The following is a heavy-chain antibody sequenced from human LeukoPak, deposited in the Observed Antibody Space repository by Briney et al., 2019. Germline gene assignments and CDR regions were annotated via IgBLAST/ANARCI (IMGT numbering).Heavy chain of an antibody. CDR3: ATISRSRYNWFDP. CDR1: GASISTYY. D-gene: IGHD6-6*01. CDR2: IYYSGST. V-gene: IGHV4-59*01. J-gene: IGHJ5*02. Sequence: SETLSLTSSVSGASISTYYWSWIRQPPGKGLEWIGYIYYSGSTHYNPSLKSRITMSVDTSNNQFSLKLSSVTAADTAVYYCATISRSRYNWFDPWGQGTLVTVSS.